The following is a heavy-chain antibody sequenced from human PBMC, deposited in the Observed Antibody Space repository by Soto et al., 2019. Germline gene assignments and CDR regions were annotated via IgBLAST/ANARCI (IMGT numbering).Heavy chain of an antibody. CDR1: GFTFRSFG. Sequence: QVQLEESGGGVVQPGRSLILSCVASGFTFRSFGMHWVRQAPGKGLEWVSVISYDGSNKFFADSVKGRFTTSRDNSKNTLYLQMTSLRPEDTAVYYCAKNKWDGGGRHFDLWGRGTLVTVSS. D-gene: IGHD3-16*01. CDR2: ISYDGSNK. CDR3: AKNKWDGGGRHFDL. J-gene: IGHJ2*01. V-gene: IGHV3-30*18.